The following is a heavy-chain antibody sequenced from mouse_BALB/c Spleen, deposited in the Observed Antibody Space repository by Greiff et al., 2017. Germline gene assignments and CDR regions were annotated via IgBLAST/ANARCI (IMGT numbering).Heavy chain of an antibody. CDR1: GYTFTSYW. Sequence: DVQLQESGTVLARPGASVKMSCKASGYTFTSYWMHWVKQRPGQGLEWIGAIYPGNSDTSYNQKFKGKAKLTAVTSTSTAYMELSSLTNEDSAVYYCTKGGGSSGYFDVWGAGTTVTVSS. V-gene: IGHV1-5*01. CDR2: IYPGNSDT. J-gene: IGHJ1*01. D-gene: IGHD1-1*01. CDR3: TKGGGSSGYFDV.